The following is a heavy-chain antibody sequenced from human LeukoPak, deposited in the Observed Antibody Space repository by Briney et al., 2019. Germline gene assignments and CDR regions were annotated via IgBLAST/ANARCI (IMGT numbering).Heavy chain of an antibody. CDR3: ASHGGLVVVPAAMRFDP. J-gene: IGHJ5*02. V-gene: IGHV3-21*04. Sequence: GGSLRLSCAASGFTFSSYSMNWVRQAPGKGLEWVSSISSSSSYIYYADSVKGRFTISRDNAKNSLYLQMNSLRAEDTAVYYRASHGGLVVVPAAMRFDPWGQGTLVTVSS. D-gene: IGHD2-2*01. CDR1: GFTFSSYS. CDR2: ISSSSSYI.